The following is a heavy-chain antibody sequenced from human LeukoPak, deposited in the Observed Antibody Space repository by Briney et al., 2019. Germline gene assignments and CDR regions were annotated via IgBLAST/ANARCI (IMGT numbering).Heavy chain of an antibody. D-gene: IGHD2-15*01. CDR1: GFTFSNYA. J-gene: IGHJ2*01. CDR2: ISGSGNTT. CDR3: AKGPAPYCSGGSCYSPHWYFDL. Sequence: GGSLRLSCAASGFTFSNYAMSWVRQAPGKGLEWVSAISGSGNTTYFGDSVTGRFTISRDNPKNTVYLQMNSLSAEDTAVYYCAKGPAPYCSGGSCYSPHWYFDLWGRGTLVTVSS. V-gene: IGHV3-23*01.